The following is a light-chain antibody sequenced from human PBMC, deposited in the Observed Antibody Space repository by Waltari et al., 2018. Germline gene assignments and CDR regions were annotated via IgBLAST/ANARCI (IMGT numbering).Light chain of an antibody. CDR1: GANLGAGYA. CDR2: GTS. J-gene: IGLJ2*01. CDR3: QSYDTSLSVV. Sequence: QSVLTQPPSVSGAPGQRVSISCTGSGANLGAGYAVPRYQQHPGKAPKLLTYGTSTRPPGVPDRFFGSQSGTSASLAITALQAEDEAEYYCQSYDTSLSVVFGGGTKLTVL. V-gene: IGLV1-40*01.